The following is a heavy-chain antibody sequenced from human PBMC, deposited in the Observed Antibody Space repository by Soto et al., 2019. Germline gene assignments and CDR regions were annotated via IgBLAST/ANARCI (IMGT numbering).Heavy chain of an antibody. Sequence: QVQLVQSGAEVRKPGASVKVSCKPSGYTFNTYYLHWLRQAPGQALEWMGVIHPSGGGTTYAQKFLGRVTVTGDTSTTTVFMELSSLRSDDTAVYYSARGGHIAVVTASFDNWGQGTLVTVSS. CDR1: GYTFNTYY. J-gene: IGHJ4*02. CDR2: IHPSGGGT. CDR3: ARGGHIAVVTASFDN. D-gene: IGHD2-21*02. V-gene: IGHV1-46*02.